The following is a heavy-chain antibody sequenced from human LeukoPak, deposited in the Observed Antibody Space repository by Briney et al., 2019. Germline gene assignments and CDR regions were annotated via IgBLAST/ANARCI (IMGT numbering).Heavy chain of an antibody. Sequence: SVTVSCKAPGGTFSSYAISWVRQAPGQGLEWMGGIIPIFGTANYAQKFQGRVTITADESTGTAYMELSGLRSEDTAVYYCARESGSHQGYFDYWGQGTLVTVSS. J-gene: IGHJ4*02. CDR3: ARESGSHQGYFDY. CDR1: GGTFSSYA. V-gene: IGHV1-69*01. CDR2: IIPIFGTA.